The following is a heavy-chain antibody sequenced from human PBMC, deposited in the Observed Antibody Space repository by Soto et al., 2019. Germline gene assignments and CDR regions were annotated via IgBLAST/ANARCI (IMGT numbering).Heavy chain of an antibody. CDR2: INPNGGST. D-gene: IGHD3-16*01. CDR1: GDTFTSYY. J-gene: IGHJ5*02. Sequence: ASVKVSCKAPGDTFTSYYMHGVRQAPGHGLEWMGVINPNGGSTRFAQKFQGRVTMTRDTSTSTVYMELRGLTSEDTAVYYCARSSGGVYGLIIEGTKWFAPFGQGTLVTFSS. CDR3: ARSSGGVYGLIIEGTKWFAP. V-gene: IGHV1-46*01.